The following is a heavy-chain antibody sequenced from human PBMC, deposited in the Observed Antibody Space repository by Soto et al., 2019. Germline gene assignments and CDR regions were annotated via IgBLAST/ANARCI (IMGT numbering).Heavy chain of an antibody. CDR3: ARSGAGNYDFWSGYPN. J-gene: IGHJ4*02. V-gene: IGHV1-18*01. D-gene: IGHD3-3*01. CDR2: ISAYNGNT. CDR1: GYTCTSYG. Sequence: QVQLVQSGAEVKKPGASVKVSCKASGYTCTSYGVSWVRQAPGEGLEWMGWISAYNGNTNYAQKLQGRVTMTTDTSTSTAYMELRSLRSDDTAVYYSARSGAGNYDFWSGYPNWGQGTLVTVSS.